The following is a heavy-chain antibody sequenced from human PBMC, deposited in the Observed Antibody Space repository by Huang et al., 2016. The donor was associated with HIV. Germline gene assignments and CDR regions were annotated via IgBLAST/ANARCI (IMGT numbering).Heavy chain of an antibody. CDR3: ARAGGFEI. V-gene: IGHV3-74*01. J-gene: IGHJ3*02. CDR1: GFKFSNYW. Sequence: EEHLVESGGGLVQPGGSLGLSCEASGFKFSNYWMQWVRQAPGKGLRWVSRIKIDGRTTDYADSGKGRFTISRDNAKNTLYLQMSSLTAEDTAIYYCARAGGFEIWGQGTVVTVSS. CDR2: IKIDGRTT. D-gene: IGHD2-15*01.